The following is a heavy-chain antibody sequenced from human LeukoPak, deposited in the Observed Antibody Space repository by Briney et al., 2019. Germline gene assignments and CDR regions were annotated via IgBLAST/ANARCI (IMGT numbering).Heavy chain of an antibody. CDR3: ARDKTTLVTVDAFDI. CDR2: FWYDGSTK. D-gene: IGHD5-18*01. J-gene: IGHJ3*02. V-gene: IGHV3-33*01. Sequence: PGGSLRLSCAASGFTFSSYGMHWVPQAPGKGLEWVAVFWYDGSTKYYADSVKGRFTISRDNSKSTLYLQMTSLRAEDTALYYCARDKTTLVTVDAFDIWGQGTMVTVSS. CDR1: GFTFSSYG.